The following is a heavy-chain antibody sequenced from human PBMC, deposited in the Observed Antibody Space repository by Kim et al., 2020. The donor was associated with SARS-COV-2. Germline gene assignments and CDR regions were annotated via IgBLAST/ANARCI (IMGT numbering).Heavy chain of an antibody. CDR3: AKSAMRTVNFFDY. Sequence: YAESVKGRFTISRDNSKNTLYLQMNSLRAEDTAVYYCAKSAMRTVNFFDYWGQGTLVTVSS. V-gene: IGHV3-30*02. D-gene: IGHD3-22*01. J-gene: IGHJ4*02.